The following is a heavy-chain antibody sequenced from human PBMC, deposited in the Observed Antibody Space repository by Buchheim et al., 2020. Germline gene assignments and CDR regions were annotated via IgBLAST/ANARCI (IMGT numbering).Heavy chain of an antibody. CDR1: GYTFTSYG. D-gene: IGHD3-22*01. CDR2: ISAYNGNT. Sequence: QVQLVQSGAEVKKPGASVKVSCKASGYTFTSYGISWVRQAPGQGLEWMGWISAYNGNTNYAQKLQGRVTMTTDTSTSTAYMELRSLRSDDTAVYYCARGPDYYDSSGPPGFEYYYYYYGMDVWGQGTT. CDR3: ARGPDYYDSSGPPGFEYYYYYYGMDV. V-gene: IGHV1-18*04. J-gene: IGHJ6*02.